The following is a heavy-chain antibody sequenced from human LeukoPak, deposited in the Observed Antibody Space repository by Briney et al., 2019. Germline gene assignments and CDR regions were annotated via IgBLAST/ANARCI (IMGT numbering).Heavy chain of an antibody. CDR3: AKDLSFTVTTGYFDH. CDR1: GFNFADHA. CDR2: ISGISGSTT. D-gene: IGHD4-17*01. J-gene: IGHJ4*02. V-gene: IGHV3-23*01. Sequence: GRSLTLSCAASGFNFADHAMRWVRQAPGKGLEWVSAISGISGSTTIYADSVKGRFAVSRDNSRNTLFLQMNSLRAEDTAVYYCAKDLSFTVTTGYFDHWGQGTLVTVSS.